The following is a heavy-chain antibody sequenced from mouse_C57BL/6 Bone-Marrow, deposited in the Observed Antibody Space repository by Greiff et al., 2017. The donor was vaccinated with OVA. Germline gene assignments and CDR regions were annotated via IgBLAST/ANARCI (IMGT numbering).Heavy chain of an antibody. J-gene: IGHJ1*03. D-gene: IGHD2-1*01. CDR2: IWTGGGT. Sequence: VMLVESGPGLVAPSQSLSITCTVSGFSLTSYAISWVRQPPGKGLEWLGVIWTGGGTNYTSALKSRLSISKDNSKSQVFLKMNSLQTDATDRYYCARICGNYPYWYFDVWGTGTTVTVSS. CDR3: ARICGNYPYWYFDV. CDR1: GFSLTSYA. V-gene: IGHV2-9-1*01.